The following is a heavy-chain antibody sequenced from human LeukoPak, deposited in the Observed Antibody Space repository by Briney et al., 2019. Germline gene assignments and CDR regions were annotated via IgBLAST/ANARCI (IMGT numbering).Heavy chain of an antibody. V-gene: IGHV1-46*01. Sequence: ASVKVSCKASGYTFTSYYMHWVRQAPGQGLEWMGIINPSGGSTSYAQKFQGRVTMTRDTSTSTVYMELSSLRSEDMAVYYCARDVPYYDSSGYSVDPWGQGTLVTVSS. D-gene: IGHD3-22*01. J-gene: IGHJ5*02. CDR1: GYTFTSYY. CDR2: INPSGGST. CDR3: ARDVPYYDSSGYSVDP.